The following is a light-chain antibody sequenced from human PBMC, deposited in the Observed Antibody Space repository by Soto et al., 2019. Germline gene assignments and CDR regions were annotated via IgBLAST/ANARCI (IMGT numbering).Light chain of an antibody. CDR3: QTWGTGIRV. CDR2: INSDGSH. CDR1: SGHSSYA. V-gene: IGLV4-69*01. J-gene: IGLJ2*01. Sequence: QPVLTQSPSASASLGASVKLTCTLSSGHSSYAIAWHQQQPEKGPRYLMKINSDGSHNQGDGIPDRFSGSSSGAERYLSISSLQSEDEADYYCQTWGTGIRVFGGGTKLTVL.